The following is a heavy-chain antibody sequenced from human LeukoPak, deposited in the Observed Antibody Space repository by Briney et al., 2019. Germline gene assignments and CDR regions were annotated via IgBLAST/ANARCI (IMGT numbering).Heavy chain of an antibody. J-gene: IGHJ3*02. CDR1: GFTFNYYS. V-gene: IGHV4-34*01. Sequence: GSLRLSCAASGFTFNYYSMNWVRQPPGKGLEWIGEINHSGSINYNPSLKSRVTISVDTSKNQFSLKLSSVTAADTAVYYCARRVRGVNDAFDIWGQGTMVTVSS. D-gene: IGHD3-10*01. CDR3: ARRVRGVNDAFDI. CDR2: INHSGSI.